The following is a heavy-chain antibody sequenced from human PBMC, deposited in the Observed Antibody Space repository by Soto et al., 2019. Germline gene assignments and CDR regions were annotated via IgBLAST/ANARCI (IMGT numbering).Heavy chain of an antibody. CDR1: VGGSFSSYY. CDR3: ARNRGNYFDY. Sequence: SETLSLTCTVSVGGSFSSYYWSWIRQPPGKGLEWIGYIYYSGSTNCNPSLKSRLTMSVHTSQNQFSLKVNSVTAADTAVYYCARNRGNYFDYWGQGILVTVSS. CDR2: IYYSGST. J-gene: IGHJ4*02. V-gene: IGHV4-59*01.